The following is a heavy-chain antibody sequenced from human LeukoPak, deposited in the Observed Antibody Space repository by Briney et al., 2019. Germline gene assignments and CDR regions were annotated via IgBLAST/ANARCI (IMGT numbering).Heavy chain of an antibody. J-gene: IGHJ4*02. V-gene: IGHV3-15*01. D-gene: IGHD3-10*01. CDR1: GFTFSNAW. CDR2: IKSKTDGGTT. CDR3: AKGSQYYGSGTTFDY. Sequence: GGSLRLSCAAYGFTFSNAWMSWVRQAPGKGLEWVGRIKSKTDGGTTDYAAPVKGRFTISRDDSKNTLYLQMNSLRAEDTAVYYCAKGSQYYGSGTTFDYWGQGTLVTVSS.